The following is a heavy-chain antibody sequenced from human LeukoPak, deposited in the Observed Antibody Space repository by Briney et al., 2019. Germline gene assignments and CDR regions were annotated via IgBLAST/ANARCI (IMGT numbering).Heavy chain of an antibody. CDR1: GFTFSSYA. J-gene: IGHJ3*01. D-gene: IGHD2-15*01. CDR3: AKKIRLLWASDALDL. Sequence: GGSLRLSCAASGFTFSSYAMSWVRQAPGKGLEWVSAISGSGGSTYYADSVKGRFTISRDNSKNTLYLQMNSLRAEDTAVYYCAKKIRLLWASDALDLWGQGTMVTVSS. V-gene: IGHV3-23*01. CDR2: ISGSGGST.